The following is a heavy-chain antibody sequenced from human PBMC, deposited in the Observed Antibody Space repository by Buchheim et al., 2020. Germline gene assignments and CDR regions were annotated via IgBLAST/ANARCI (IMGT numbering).Heavy chain of an antibody. Sequence: QVQLVESGGGVVQPGRSLRLSCAASGFTFSSYGMHWVRQAPGKGLEWVAVISYDGSNKYYADSVKGRFTISRDNSKNTMYLKMNSLRAEDTAVYYCAKDRTYMAIRYYFDYWGQGTL. D-gene: IGHD5-24*01. CDR3: AKDRTYMAIRYYFDY. CDR2: ISYDGSNK. V-gene: IGHV3-30*18. CDR1: GFTFSSYG. J-gene: IGHJ4*02.